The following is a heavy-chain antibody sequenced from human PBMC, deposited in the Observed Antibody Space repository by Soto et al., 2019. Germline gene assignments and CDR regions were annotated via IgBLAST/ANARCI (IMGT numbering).Heavy chain of an antibody. V-gene: IGHV1-18*01. J-gene: IGHJ4*02. D-gene: IGHD1-1*01. CDR3: ARGRYGDY. CDR1: GYAFTTYG. Sequence: QVHLVQSGAEVKKPGASVKVSCKGSGYAFTTYGITWVRQAPGQGLEWMGWISAHNGNTNYAQKLQGKGTVTRNTSTSTAYMELRSLRSDDTEVYYCARGRYGDYWGQGALVTVSS. CDR2: ISAHNGNT.